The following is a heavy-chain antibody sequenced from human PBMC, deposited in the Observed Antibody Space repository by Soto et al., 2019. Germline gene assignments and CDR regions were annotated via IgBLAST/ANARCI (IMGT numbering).Heavy chain of an antibody. CDR1: GFTFSSYS. V-gene: IGHV3-21*01. CDR2: ISSSSSYI. CDR3: ATDGFNYDYIWGSYRPDAFDI. Sequence: EVQLVESGGGLVKPGGSLRLSCAASGFTFSSYSMNWVRQAPGKGLAWVSSISSSSSYIYYADSVKGRFTISRDNAKNSLYLQMNSLSAEDTAVYYCATDGFNYDYIWGSYRPDAFDIWGQGTMVIVSS. J-gene: IGHJ3*02. D-gene: IGHD3-16*02.